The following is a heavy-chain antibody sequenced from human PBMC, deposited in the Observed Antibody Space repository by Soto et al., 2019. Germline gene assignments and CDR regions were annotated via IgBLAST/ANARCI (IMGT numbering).Heavy chain of an antibody. D-gene: IGHD5-18*01. CDR1: GGSLSDYF. Sequence: SETLSLTCVVSGGSLSDYFWSWIRQPPGMALEWIGEINHLGSINYNPSLKSRVTMSVDTSKNQFSLNLSSVTAADTAVYYCARNRHGYTYGPFHDWDQGAVVTVSS. V-gene: IGHV4-34*01. CDR3: ARNRHGYTYGPFHD. CDR2: INHLGSI. J-gene: IGHJ4*02.